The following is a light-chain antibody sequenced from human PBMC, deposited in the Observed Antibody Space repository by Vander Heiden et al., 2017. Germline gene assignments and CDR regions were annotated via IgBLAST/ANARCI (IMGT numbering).Light chain of an antibody. CDR1: QSVDSN. J-gene: IGKJ3*01. V-gene: IGKV3-11*01. Sequence: EIVLTQSPATLSLSPGERVPLTCRASQSVDSNLGWYQQKPGQPPRLLIYDTSNRATAIPPRFSGSGSGTDFTLTISSLEPEDFAVYYCQQRRYWPFTFGPETKVDF. CDR3: QQRRYWPFT. CDR2: DTS.